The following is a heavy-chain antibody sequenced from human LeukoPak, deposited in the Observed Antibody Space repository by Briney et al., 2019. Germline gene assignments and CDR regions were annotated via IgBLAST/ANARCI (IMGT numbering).Heavy chain of an antibody. CDR3: ARGAAGGMYNWFDP. V-gene: IGHV3-48*03. J-gene: IGHJ5*02. CDR2: MSSRGSII. Sequence: GGSLRLSCAASGFTFSSYEMNWVRQAPGKGLEWVSYMSSRGSIIFYADSVKGRFTISRDNAKSSLYLQMDSLRVEDTAVYYCARGAAGGMYNWFDPWGQGTLVTVSS. CDR1: GFTFSSYE. D-gene: IGHD6-13*01.